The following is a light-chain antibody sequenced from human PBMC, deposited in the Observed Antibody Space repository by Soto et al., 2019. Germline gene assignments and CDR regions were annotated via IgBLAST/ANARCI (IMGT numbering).Light chain of an antibody. J-gene: IGLJ2*01. CDR2: EDN. CDR3: QSYDSSIVL. CDR1: SGSIASNY. Sequence: NFMLTQPHSVSESPGQTVTISCTRSSGSIASNYVQWYQQRPGSAPTTVIYEDNQRPSGVPDRFSGSIDSSSNSASLTISGLKTEDEADYYCQSYDSSIVLFGGGTKVTVL. V-gene: IGLV6-57*04.